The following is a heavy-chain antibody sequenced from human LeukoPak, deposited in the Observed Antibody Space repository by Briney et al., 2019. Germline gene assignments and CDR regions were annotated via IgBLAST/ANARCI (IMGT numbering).Heavy chain of an antibody. J-gene: IGHJ4*02. V-gene: IGHV3-33*08. Sequence: GGSLRLSCAASGFTFNTYAMHWVRQAPGKGLEWVAVIWYDGSNKYYEDSVKGRFTISRDNSKNTLYLQMNSLRVDDTAVYYCARDNYCSSTDCYNFDYWGQGTLVTVSS. D-gene: IGHD2-2*02. CDR1: GFTFNTYA. CDR3: ARDNYCSSTDCYNFDY. CDR2: IWYDGSNK.